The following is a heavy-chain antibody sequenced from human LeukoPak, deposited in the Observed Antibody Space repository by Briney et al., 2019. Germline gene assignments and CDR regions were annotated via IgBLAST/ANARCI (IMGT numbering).Heavy chain of an antibody. D-gene: IGHD6-13*01. V-gene: IGHV4-4*02. CDR1: GGSISSSNW. J-gene: IGHJ4*02. CDR2: IYHSGST. Sequence: SETLSLTCAVSGGSISSSNWWSWVRQPPRKGLEWIGEIYHSGSTNYNPSLKSRVTISVDKSKNQFSLKLSSVTAADTAVYYCARVFYGKQQLADYWGQGTLVTVSS. CDR3: ARVFYGKQQLADY.